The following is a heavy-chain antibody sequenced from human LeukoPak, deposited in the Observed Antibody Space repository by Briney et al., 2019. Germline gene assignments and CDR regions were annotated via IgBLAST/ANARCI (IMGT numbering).Heavy chain of an antibody. CDR2: IYHSGIT. V-gene: IGHV4-38-2*02. CDR1: GYFISSGYY. CDR3: ARVTRNSNDAFDI. D-gene: IGHD1-14*01. J-gene: IGHJ3*02. Sequence: PSETLSLTCTVSGYFISSGYYWGWVRQPPGKGLEWIGSIYHSGITFCNPSLKSRVTISVDTSKNQFSLKLSSVTAADTAVFYCARVTRNSNDAFDIWGQGTMVTVSS.